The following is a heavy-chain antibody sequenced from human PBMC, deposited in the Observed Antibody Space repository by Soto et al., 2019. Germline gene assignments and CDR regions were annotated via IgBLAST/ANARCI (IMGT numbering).Heavy chain of an antibody. J-gene: IGHJ6*03. CDR2: ISAYNGNT. Sequence: ASVKVSCKASGYTFTSYGISWVRQAPGQGLEWMGWISAYNGNTNYAQKLQGRVTMTTDTSTSTAYMELRSLRSDDTAVYYCARVGLKSSYGSEGFYYYYYMDVWGKGTTVTVSS. CDR3: ARVGLKSSYGSEGFYYYYYMDV. V-gene: IGHV1-18*01. CDR1: GYTFTSYG. D-gene: IGHD3-10*01.